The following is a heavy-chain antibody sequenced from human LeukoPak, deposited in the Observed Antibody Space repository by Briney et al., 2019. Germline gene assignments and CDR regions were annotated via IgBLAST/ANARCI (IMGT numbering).Heavy chain of an antibody. CDR3: ARGRWTDVARGSYYFDY. CDR1: GFTFSDYN. V-gene: IGHV3-48*01. J-gene: IGHJ4*02. D-gene: IGHD3-10*01. Sequence: GGSLRLSCVASGFTFSDYNMNWVRQAPGKGLEWVSYISSGSGTIYYADSVKGRFTISRDNAKNSLYLQMNSLRAEDTAVYYCARGRWTDVARGSYYFDYWGQGTLVSVSS. CDR2: ISSGSGTI.